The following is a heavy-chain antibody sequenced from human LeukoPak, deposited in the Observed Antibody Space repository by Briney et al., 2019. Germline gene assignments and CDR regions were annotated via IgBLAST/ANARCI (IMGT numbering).Heavy chain of an antibody. J-gene: IGHJ4*02. D-gene: IGHD3-10*01. CDR2: IYYSGST. V-gene: IGHV4-59*01. CDR3: ARGSGSYLDY. CDR1: DGSISSYY. Sequence: SETLSLTCTVSDGSISSYYWSWIRQPPGKGLEWIGYIYYSGSTNYNPSLKSRVTISVDTSKNQFSLKLSSVTAADTAVYYCARGSGSYLDYWGQGTLVTVSS.